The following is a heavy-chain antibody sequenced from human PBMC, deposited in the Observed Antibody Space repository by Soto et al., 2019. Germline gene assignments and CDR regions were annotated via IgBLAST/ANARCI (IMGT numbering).Heavy chain of an antibody. J-gene: IGHJ4*02. CDR3: ARDSHYDILTGYYRVECFDY. V-gene: IGHV4-31*03. Sequence: QVQLQESGPGLVKPSQTLSLTCTVSGGSISSGGYYWSWIRQHPGKGLEWIGYIYYSGSTYYNPSLKRRVTISVDTSKNQFPLKLSSVTAADTAVYYCARDSHYDILTGYYRVECFDYWGQGTLVTVSA. CDR2: IYYSGST. CDR1: GGSISSGGYY. D-gene: IGHD3-9*01.